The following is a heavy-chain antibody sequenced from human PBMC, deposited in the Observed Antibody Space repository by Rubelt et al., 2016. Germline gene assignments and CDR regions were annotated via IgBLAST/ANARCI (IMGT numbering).Heavy chain of an antibody. CDR2: INHSGST. CDR3: ARAPDRVLHRMYYGMDV. D-gene: IGHD2/OR15-2a*01. V-gene: IGHV4-34*01. J-gene: IGHJ6*02. Sequence: QLQLQQWGAGLLKPSETLSLTCAVYGGSFSGYYWSWIRQPPGKGLEWIGEINHSGSTNYNPSPMCRVTISVDTSKDRFSLKVGPVTAADTAVDYWARAPDRVLHRMYYGMDVWGQGTTVTVSS. CDR1: GGSFSGYY.